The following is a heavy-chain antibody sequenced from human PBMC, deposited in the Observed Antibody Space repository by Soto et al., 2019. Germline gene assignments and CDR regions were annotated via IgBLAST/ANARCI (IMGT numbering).Heavy chain of an antibody. CDR3: AKSPGMYYYDSSGYYHYDY. CDR2: ISYDGSNK. Sequence: PGGSLRLSCAASGFTFSSYAMSWVRQAPGKGLEWVAVISYDGSNKYYADSVKGRFTISRDNAKNSLYLQMNSLRAEDTAVYYCAKSPGMYYYDSSGYYHYDYWGQGTLVTVSS. CDR1: GFTFSSYA. V-gene: IGHV3-30-3*02. J-gene: IGHJ4*02. D-gene: IGHD3-22*01.